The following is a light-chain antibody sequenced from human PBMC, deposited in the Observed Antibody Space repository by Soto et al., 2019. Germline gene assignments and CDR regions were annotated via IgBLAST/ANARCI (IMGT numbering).Light chain of an antibody. V-gene: IGKV1-5*03. Sequence: DIPMTQSPSTLSASVGDRVTITCRASQSISTWLAWYQQKPGKAPKVLIYKASTLESGVPSRFSGSGSGTEFTLTISSLQPDDFATYYCQQYGGYSAFGPGTKVDIK. CDR2: KAS. CDR3: QQYGGYSA. J-gene: IGKJ3*01. CDR1: QSISTW.